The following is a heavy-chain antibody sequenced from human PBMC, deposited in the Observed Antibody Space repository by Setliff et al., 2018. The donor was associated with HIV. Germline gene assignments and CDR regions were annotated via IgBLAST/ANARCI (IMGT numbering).Heavy chain of an antibody. V-gene: IGHV3-30*04. CDR3: ARPTNIDTLYYGSQSFYMYYYGMDV. D-gene: IGHD3-10*01. Sequence: GGSLRLSCAASGFNFNNHAMHWVRQAPGKGPECVAVISDDGSAKYYGDSVKGRFTISRDNAKNSLYLQMNSLRAEDTAVYFCARPTNIDTLYYGSQSFYMYYYGMDVWGQGTTVTVSS. CDR2: ISDDGSAK. J-gene: IGHJ6*02. CDR1: GFNFNNHA.